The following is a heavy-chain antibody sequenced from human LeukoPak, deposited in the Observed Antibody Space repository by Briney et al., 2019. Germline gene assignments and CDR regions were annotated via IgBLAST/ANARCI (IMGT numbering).Heavy chain of an antibody. Sequence: GGSLRLSCAASGFTFDDYAMHWVRQAPGKGLEWVSLISGDGGSTYYADSVKGRFTISRDNSKNSLYLQMNSLRTEDTAMYYCAKERGWNYGFDPWGQGTLVTVSS. CDR2: ISGDGGST. V-gene: IGHV3-43*02. CDR1: GFTFDDYA. CDR3: AKERGWNYGFDP. D-gene: IGHD1-7*01. J-gene: IGHJ5*02.